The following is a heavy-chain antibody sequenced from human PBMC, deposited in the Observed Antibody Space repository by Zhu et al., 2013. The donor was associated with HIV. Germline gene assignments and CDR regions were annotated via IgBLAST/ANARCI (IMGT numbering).Heavy chain of an antibody. CDR1: GFTFGDYA. CDR2: IRSKAYGGTT. J-gene: IGHJ4*02. Sequence: EVQLVESGGGLVQPGRSLRLSCTASGFTFGDYAMSWFRQAPGKGLEWVGFIRSKAYGGTTEYAASVKGRFTISRDDSKSIAYLQMNSLKTEDTAVYYCTRDPNNSSGYSYWGQGTLVTVSS. CDR3: TRDPNNSSGYSY. D-gene: IGHD3-22*01. V-gene: IGHV3-49*03.